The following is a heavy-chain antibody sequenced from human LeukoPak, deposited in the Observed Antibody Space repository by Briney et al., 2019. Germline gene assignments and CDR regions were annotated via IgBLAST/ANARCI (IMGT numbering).Heavy chain of an antibody. D-gene: IGHD5-18*01. CDR1: GGSISSSSYY. J-gene: IGHJ4*02. Sequence: PSETLSLTCTVSGGSISSSSYYWGWIRQPPGKGLEWIGSIYYSGSTYCNPSLKSRVTISVDTSKNQFSLKLSSVTAADTAVYYCARGLGGGIQIFDYWGQGTLVTVSS. CDR3: ARGLGGGIQIFDY. CDR2: IYYSGST. V-gene: IGHV4-39*07.